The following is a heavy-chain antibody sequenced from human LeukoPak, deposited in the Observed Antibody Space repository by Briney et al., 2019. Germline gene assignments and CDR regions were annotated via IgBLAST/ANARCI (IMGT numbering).Heavy chain of an antibody. D-gene: IGHD6-13*01. Sequence: GGSLRLSFAASGFTFSSYWMHWVRQAPGKGLVWVSRINTDGSSTSYADSVKGRFTISRDNAKNTLYLQMNSLRAEDTAVYYCARVSSSSWWALDYWGQGTLVTVSS. J-gene: IGHJ4*02. V-gene: IGHV3-74*01. CDR3: ARVSSSSWWALDY. CDR1: GFTFSSYW. CDR2: INTDGSST.